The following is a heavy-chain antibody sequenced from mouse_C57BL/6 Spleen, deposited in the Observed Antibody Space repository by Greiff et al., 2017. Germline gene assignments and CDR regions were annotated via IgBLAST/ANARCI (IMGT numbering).Heavy chain of an antibody. CDR1: GFTFSNYW. D-gene: IGHD2-1*01. Sequence: DVKLQESGGGLVQPGGSMKLSCVASGFTFSNYWMNWVRQSPEKGLEWVAQIRLKSDNYATHYAESVKGRFTISRDDSKSSVYLQMNNLRAEDTGIYYCTVIYGNHEVFAYWGQGTLVTVSA. CDR2: IRLKSDNYAT. V-gene: IGHV6-3*01. J-gene: IGHJ3*01. CDR3: TVIYGNHEVFAY.